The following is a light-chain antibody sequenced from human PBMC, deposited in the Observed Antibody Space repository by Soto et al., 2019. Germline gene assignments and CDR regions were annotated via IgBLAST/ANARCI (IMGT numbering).Light chain of an antibody. Sequence: EIVLTQSPGTLSLSPGERATLSCRASQSVSSSYLAWYQQKPGQAPRLLIYGASSRATGIPDRFSGSGSGTDFTLNISRLEPEDFAVYYCQQYGSSLLTFGGGTKVDIK. CDR2: GAS. J-gene: IGKJ4*01. CDR3: QQYGSSLLT. V-gene: IGKV3-20*01. CDR1: QSVSSSY.